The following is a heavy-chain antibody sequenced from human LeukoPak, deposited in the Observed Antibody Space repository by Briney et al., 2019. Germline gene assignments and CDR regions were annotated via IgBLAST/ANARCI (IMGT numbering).Heavy chain of an antibody. CDR1: VCSISSGGYY. D-gene: IGHD5-18*01. CDR3: GWVDTAMAAKFDY. J-gene: IGHJ4*02. Sequence: SQTLSLTCTVSVCSISSGGYYWSWIRQHPGKGLEWIGYIYYSGSTYYNPSLKSRVTISVNTSKSQFSLKLSSVTAAVTAVYYCGWVDTAMAAKFDYWGQGTLVTVSS. CDR2: IYYSGST. V-gene: IGHV4-31*03.